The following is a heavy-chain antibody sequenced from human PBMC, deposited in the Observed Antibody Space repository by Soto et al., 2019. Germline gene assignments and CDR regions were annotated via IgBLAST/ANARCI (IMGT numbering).Heavy chain of an antibody. CDR1: GYTFTTSG. V-gene: IGHV1-18*01. D-gene: IGHD2-15*01. Sequence: QVQLVQSGVKVRKPGASVKVSCKASGYTFTTSGISWLRQAPGQGLEWMGWISTYNGDTNDAPKFQDRVTMTIDTSTSTAYMELRSLRSDDTAVYYCARAGAAPYYYYGMDVWGQGTRVTVSS. CDR3: ARAGAAPYYYYGMDV. J-gene: IGHJ6*02. CDR2: ISTYNGDT.